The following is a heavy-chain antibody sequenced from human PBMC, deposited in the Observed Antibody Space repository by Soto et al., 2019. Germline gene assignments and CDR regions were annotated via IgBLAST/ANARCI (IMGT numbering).Heavy chain of an antibody. V-gene: IGHV3-11*06. J-gene: IGHJ4*02. CDR2: ISSSSSYT. CDR1: GFTFSDYY. CDR3: ARDGSSGPYGLFDY. D-gene: IGHD6-19*01. Sequence: PGGSLRLSCAASGFTFSDYYMSWIRQAPGKGLEWVSYISSSSSYTNYADSVKGRFTISRDNAKNSLYLQMNSLRAEDTAVYYCARDGSSGPYGLFDYWGQGTLVTVSS.